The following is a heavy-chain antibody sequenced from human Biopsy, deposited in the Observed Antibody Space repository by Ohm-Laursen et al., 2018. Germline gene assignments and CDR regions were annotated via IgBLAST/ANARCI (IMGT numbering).Heavy chain of an antibody. D-gene: IGHD6-19*01. CDR1: GGAFTNYA. Sequence: ASVKVSCKASGGAFTNYAINWVRQAPGHGLEWMGGIITVSGTAGYAERFQGRVTITAGVTTTTAYMDLSGLRSEDTAVYYCVAYPSSGFFENNDDFAMDVWGQGTTVIVSS. CDR3: VAYPSSGFFENNDDFAMDV. CDR2: IITVSGTA. J-gene: IGHJ6*02. V-gene: IGHV1-69*13.